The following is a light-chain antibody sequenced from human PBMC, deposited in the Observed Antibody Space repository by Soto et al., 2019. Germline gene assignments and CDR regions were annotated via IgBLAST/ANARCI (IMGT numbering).Light chain of an antibody. Sequence: DIQMTQSPSSVSASVGDRVTITCRASQRISNWVAWYQQKPGKAPNLLIYAASTLQSGAPSRFSGSGSGTDFILPISSLQPEDSATYYCQQASSFPFTFGPGTKVDV. V-gene: IGKV1-12*01. CDR2: AAS. J-gene: IGKJ3*01. CDR1: QRISNW. CDR3: QQASSFPFT.